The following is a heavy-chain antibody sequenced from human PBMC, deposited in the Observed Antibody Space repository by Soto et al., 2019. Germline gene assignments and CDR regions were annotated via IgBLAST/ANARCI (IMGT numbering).Heavy chain of an antibody. V-gene: IGHV3-7*01. CDR2: IKGDGSEN. Sequence: VQLVESGGGLVQPGGPLKLSCAASGFTFRSFWMNWFRRAPGKGLEWVANIKGDGSENYYVDSVKGRFTISRDNAKNSLYLEMNSLRAEDTAVYYCAAGFPPDYWGQGTLVTVSS. J-gene: IGHJ4*02. CDR3: AAGFPPDY. CDR1: GFTFRSFW. D-gene: IGHD3-10*01.